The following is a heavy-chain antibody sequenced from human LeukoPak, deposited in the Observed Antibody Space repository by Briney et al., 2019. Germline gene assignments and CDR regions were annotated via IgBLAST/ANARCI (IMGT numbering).Heavy chain of an antibody. D-gene: IGHD6-19*01. J-gene: IGHJ5*02. Sequence: GGSLRLSCAASGFTFSSYWMSWVRQAPGKGLEWVANINQDGSEKRYVDSAKGRFTISRDNAENLLYLQMNNLRAEDTAVYYCAREGGSGWYSGWFDPWGQGTLVTVSS. CDR3: AREGGSGWYSGWFDP. CDR2: INQDGSEK. CDR1: GFTFSSYW. V-gene: IGHV3-7*03.